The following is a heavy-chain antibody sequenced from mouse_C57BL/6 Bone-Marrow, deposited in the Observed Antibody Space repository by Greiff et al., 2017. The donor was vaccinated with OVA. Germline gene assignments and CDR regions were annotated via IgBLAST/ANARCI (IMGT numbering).Heavy chain of an antibody. CDR1: GFTFSSYG. CDR2: ISSGGSYT. Sequence: EVNVVESGGDLVKPGGSLKLSCAASGFTFSSYGMSWVRQTPDKRLEWVATISSGGSYTYYPDSVKGRFTISRDNAKNTLYLQMSSLKSEDTAMYYCARRITTPGFDYWGQGTTLTVSS. V-gene: IGHV5-6*02. CDR3: ARRITTPGFDY. J-gene: IGHJ2*01. D-gene: IGHD1-1*01.